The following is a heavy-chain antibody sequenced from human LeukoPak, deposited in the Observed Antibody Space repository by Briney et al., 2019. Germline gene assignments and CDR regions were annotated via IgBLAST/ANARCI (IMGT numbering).Heavy chain of an antibody. CDR2: IYPGDSDT. V-gene: IGHV5-51*01. Sequence: GESLKISCKGSGYSFTNYWIGWVRQIPGKGPEWMGIIYPGDSDTTYSPSFQGQVTISADKSISTAYLQWSSLKASDTAMYYCARHLRLWQNWFDPWGQGTLVTVSS. CDR3: ARHLRLWQNWFDP. J-gene: IGHJ5*02. CDR1: GYSFTNYW. D-gene: IGHD5-18*01.